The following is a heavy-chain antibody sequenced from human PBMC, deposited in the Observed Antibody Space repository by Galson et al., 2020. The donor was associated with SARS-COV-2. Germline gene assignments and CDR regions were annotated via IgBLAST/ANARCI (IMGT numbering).Heavy chain of an antibody. V-gene: IGHV4-34*01. CDR1: GGSFSDYY. CDR3: ASGTRDITMIVVVMTAVFGYFDH. Sequence: SQASETLSLTCAVYGGSFSDYYWSWIRQSPGRGLEWIGEITHSGSTSYNPSLKSRVTISVDTSKNQFSLKMRSVTAADTAVYYCASGTRDITMIVVVMTAVFGYFDHWGQGTLVTVSS. CDR2: ITHSGST. D-gene: IGHD3-22*01. J-gene: IGHJ4*03.